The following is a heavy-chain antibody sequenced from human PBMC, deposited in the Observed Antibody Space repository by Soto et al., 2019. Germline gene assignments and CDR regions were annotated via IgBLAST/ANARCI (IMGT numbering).Heavy chain of an antibody. J-gene: IGHJ5*02. CDR1: GGSISSGGYY. V-gene: IGHV4-31*03. CDR2: IYNSGST. CDR3: ARDPAP. Sequence: QVQLQESGPGLVKPSQTLSLTCTVSGGSISSGGYYWSWIRQHPGKGLEWIGYIYNSGSTYYNPSLXSXXTISADASKNQFSLKLSSVTAAGTAVYYCARDPAPWGQGTLVTVSS.